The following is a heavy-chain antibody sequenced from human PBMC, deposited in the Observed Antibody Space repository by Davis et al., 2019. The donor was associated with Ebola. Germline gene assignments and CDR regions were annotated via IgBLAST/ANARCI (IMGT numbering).Heavy chain of an antibody. Sequence: GSLRLSCAASGFTFSSYWMSWIRQPPGKGLEWIGYYYYTGSTHYSPSLKSRVTISIDTSKNQFSLHLSSVTAADTAVYYCARGDSYYDPGGYYAGPEAPDHWGQGTLVSVSS. J-gene: IGHJ4*02. CDR1: GFTFSSYW. CDR2: YYYTGST. V-gene: IGHV4-59*12. CDR3: ARGDSYYDPGGYYAGPEAPDH. D-gene: IGHD3-22*01.